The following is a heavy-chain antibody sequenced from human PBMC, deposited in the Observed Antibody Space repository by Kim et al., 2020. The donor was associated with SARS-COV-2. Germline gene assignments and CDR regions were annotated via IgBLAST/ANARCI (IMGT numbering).Heavy chain of an antibody. V-gene: IGHV4-34*01. Sequence: ETLSLTCAVYGGSFSGYYWSWIRQPPGKGLEWIGEINHSGSTNYNPSLKSRVTISVDTSKNQFSLKLTSVTAADTAVFYCARVGYSSSWYGAHNWFDPW. CDR2: INHSGST. J-gene: IGHJ5*02. CDR3: ARVGYSSSWYGAHNWFDP. CDR1: GGSFSGYY. D-gene: IGHD6-13*01.